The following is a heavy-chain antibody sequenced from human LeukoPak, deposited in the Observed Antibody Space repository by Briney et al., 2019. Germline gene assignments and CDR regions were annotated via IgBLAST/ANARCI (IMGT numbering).Heavy chain of an antibody. Sequence: GGSLRLSCAASGFIFGNYWMGWVSQAPGKGLEWVAYIKQDGSEKHYVDSVKGRFSISRDNAKNSLYLQLNSLRVEDTAVYYCARAVLILEWLLPYDYWGQGTLVTVSS. CDR3: ARAVLILEWLLPYDY. D-gene: IGHD3-3*01. CDR2: IKQDGSEK. V-gene: IGHV3-7*01. CDR1: GFIFGNYW. J-gene: IGHJ4*02.